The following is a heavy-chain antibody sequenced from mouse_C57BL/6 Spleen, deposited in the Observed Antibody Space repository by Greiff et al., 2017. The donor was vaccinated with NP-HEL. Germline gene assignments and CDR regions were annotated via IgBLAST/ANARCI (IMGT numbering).Heavy chain of an antibody. CDR2: IDPSDSYT. CDR3: ARDGSSGAMDY. V-gene: IGHV1-69*01. J-gene: IGHJ4*01. CDR1: GYTFTSYW. Sequence: VQLQQSGAELVMPGASVKLSCKASGYTFTSYWMHWVKQRPGQGLEWIGEIDPSDSYTNYNQKFKGKSTLTVDKSSSTAYMQLSSLTSEDSAVYYCARDGSSGAMDYWVQGTSVTVSS. D-gene: IGHD1-1*01.